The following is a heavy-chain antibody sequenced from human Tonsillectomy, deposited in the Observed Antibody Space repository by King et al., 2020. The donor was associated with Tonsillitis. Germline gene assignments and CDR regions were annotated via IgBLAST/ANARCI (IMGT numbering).Heavy chain of an antibody. CDR2: IFYNGST. CDR1: GCSVSSASYY. J-gene: IGHJ6*02. V-gene: IGHV4-61*01. D-gene: IGHD2-2*01. CDR3: ARDYHLPAYYYYYGLDV. Sequence: VQLQESGPGLVKPSETLSLTCTVSGCSVSSASYYWSWIRQPPGKGLEWIGYIFYNGSTNYNPSLKSRVTISVDTSKNQFSLKVNAVTAADTAVYYCARDYHLPAYYYYYGLDVWGQGTTVAVSS.